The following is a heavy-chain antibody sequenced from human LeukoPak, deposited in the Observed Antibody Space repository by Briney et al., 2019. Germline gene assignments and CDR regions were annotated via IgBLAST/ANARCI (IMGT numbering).Heavy chain of an antibody. CDR3: AKDPFDY. Sequence: PGGSLRLSCAASGFTFSSYGIRWVRQAPGKGLEWVAVISYDGSYKFYADSVKDRFTISRDSSKNTLYLQMNSLRAEDTAVYYCAKDPFDYWGQGTLVTVSS. V-gene: IGHV3-30*18. CDR1: GFTFSSYG. J-gene: IGHJ4*02. CDR2: ISYDGSYK.